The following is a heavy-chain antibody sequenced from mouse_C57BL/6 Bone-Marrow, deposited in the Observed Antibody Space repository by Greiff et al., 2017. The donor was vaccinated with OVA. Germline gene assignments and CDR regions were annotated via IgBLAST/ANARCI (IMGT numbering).Heavy chain of an antibody. CDR2: ISYDGSN. Sequence: EVQLQESGPGLVKPSQSLSLTCSVTGYSITSGYYWNWIRQFPGNKLEWMGYISYDGSNNYNPSLKNRISITRDTSKNQFFLKLNSVTTEDTATYYGARDYDGSRWYFDVWGTGTTVTVSS. CDR1: GYSITSGYY. J-gene: IGHJ1*03. CDR3: ARDYDGSRWYFDV. V-gene: IGHV3-6*01. D-gene: IGHD1-1*01.